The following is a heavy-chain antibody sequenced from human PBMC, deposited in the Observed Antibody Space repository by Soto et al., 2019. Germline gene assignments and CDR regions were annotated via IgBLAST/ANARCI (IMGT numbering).Heavy chain of an antibody. CDR3: ASMIKRSPPQNDAFDI. J-gene: IGHJ3*02. CDR2: IDPSDSYT. V-gene: IGHV5-10-1*01. D-gene: IGHD3-16*01. CDR1: GYDFTNYF. Sequence: GESLKISCDGSGYDFTNYFISWVRQMPGKGLEWMGRIDPSDSYTNYSPSFQGHVTISADKSLRTAYLQWSSLQASDSAIYYCASMIKRSPPQNDAFDIWGQGTMVTV.